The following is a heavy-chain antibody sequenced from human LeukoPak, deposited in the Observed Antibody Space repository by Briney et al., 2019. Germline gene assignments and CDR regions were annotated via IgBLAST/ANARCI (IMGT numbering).Heavy chain of an antibody. V-gene: IGHV1-69*06. CDR3: ASRGGIAVAGLYYFDY. D-gene: IGHD6-19*01. J-gene: IGHJ4*02. CDR2: IIPIFGTA. CDR1: GGTFSSYA. Sequence: ASVKVSCKASGGTFSSYAISWVRQAPGQGLEWMGGIIPIFGTANYAQKFQGRVTIIAGKSTSTAYMELSSLRSEDTAVYYCASRGGIAVAGLYYFDYWGQGTLVTVSS.